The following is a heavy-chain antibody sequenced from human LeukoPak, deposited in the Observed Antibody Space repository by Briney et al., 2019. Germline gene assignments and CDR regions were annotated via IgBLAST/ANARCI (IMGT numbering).Heavy chain of an antibody. CDR2: IRSKAYGGTT. Sequence: PGGSLRLSCTASGFTVGDYAMSWVRQAPGKGLEWVGFIRSKAYGGTTEYAASVEGRFTISRDDSKSIAYLQMNSLKTEDTAVYYCTRTPWFDPWGQGTLVTVSS. J-gene: IGHJ5*02. CDR3: TRTPWFDP. CDR1: GFTVGDYA. V-gene: IGHV3-49*04.